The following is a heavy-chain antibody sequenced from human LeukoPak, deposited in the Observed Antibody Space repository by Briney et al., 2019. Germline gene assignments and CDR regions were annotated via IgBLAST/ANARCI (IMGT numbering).Heavy chain of an antibody. V-gene: IGHV3-20*04. J-gene: IGHJ4*02. CDR1: GFAFAVHG. CDR3: ARAPITSPFYFDY. CDR2: INWSGGST. D-gene: IGHD2-2*01. Sequence: PGGSLRLSCTASGFAFAVHGMSWVRQVPGKGLEWVSGINWSGGSTGYADPLRGRFTISRDNAKNSLYLQMDSLRAEDTALYYCARAPITSPFYFDYWGQGTLVTVSS.